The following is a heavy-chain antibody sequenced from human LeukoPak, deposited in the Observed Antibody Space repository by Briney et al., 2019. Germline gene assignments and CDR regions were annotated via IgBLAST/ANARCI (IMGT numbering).Heavy chain of an antibody. CDR3: ARDPDNSYEWGPFDP. V-gene: IGHV6-1*01. J-gene: IGHJ5*02. D-gene: IGHD1-1*01. CDR2: AYYRSKWYT. Sequence: SQTLSLTCAISGDSVSSNSASWNWIRQSPSRGLEWLGRAYYRSKWYTDYAVSVQSQITINPDTSKNQFSLHLNSMTPEDTAVYYCARDPDNSYEWGPFDPWGQGTLVTVSS. CDR1: GDSVSSNSAS.